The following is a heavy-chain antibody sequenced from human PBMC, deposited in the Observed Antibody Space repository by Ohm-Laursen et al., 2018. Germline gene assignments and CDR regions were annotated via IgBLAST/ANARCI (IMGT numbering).Heavy chain of an antibody. CDR3: ARGLAVAGKIDY. Sequence: ASVKVSCKASGYTFSMYDINWVRQATGQGLEWMGWMNPNSGNTGYAQKFQGRVTMTRNTSISTAYMELGSLRSEDTAVYYCARGLAVAGKIDYWGQGTLVTVSA. D-gene: IGHD6-19*01. CDR1: GYTFSMYD. V-gene: IGHV1-8*01. J-gene: IGHJ4*02. CDR2: MNPNSGNT.